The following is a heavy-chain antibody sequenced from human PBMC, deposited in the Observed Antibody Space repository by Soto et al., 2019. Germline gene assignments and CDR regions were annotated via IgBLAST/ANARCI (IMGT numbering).Heavy chain of an antibody. CDR3: AKERTVTTADFDY. Sequence: GGSLRLSCAASGFTFSSYGMSWVRQAPGKGLEWVSPISGRGGNTYYADSVKGRFTISRDNSKNTLYLKMNSLRVEDTAVYYCAKERTVTTADFDYWGQGTLVTVSS. D-gene: IGHD4-4*01. J-gene: IGHJ4*02. V-gene: IGHV3-23*01. CDR2: ISGRGGNT. CDR1: GFTFSSYG.